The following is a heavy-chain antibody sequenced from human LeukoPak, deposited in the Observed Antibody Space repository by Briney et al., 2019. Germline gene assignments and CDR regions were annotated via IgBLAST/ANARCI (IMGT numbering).Heavy chain of an antibody. V-gene: IGHV5-51*01. CDR1: GYSFTSYW. D-gene: IGHD3-22*01. Sequence: GESLKISCQTSGYSFTSYWIGWVRQMPGKGLEWMGFIYPGDSDTRYSPSFQGQVTISADKSISTAYLQWSSLKASDTAMYYCARGSRNYDSGGYYYNPPFDYWGQGTLVTVSS. CDR3: ARGSRNYDSGGYYYNPPFDY. J-gene: IGHJ4*02. CDR2: IYPGDSDT.